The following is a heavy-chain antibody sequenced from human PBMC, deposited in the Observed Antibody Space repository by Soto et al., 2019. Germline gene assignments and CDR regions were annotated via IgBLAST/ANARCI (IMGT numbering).Heavy chain of an antibody. V-gene: IGHV6-1*01. CDR3: ARGSWDDVSGHYYMDV. J-gene: IGHJ6*03. D-gene: IGHD5-12*01. Sequence: SQTLSLTCAISGDSVSSNCVGGEWVRQTPSRGLEWLGRTYYKSKWFNNYAVSVKSRITINPDTSQNQFSLHLDSVTPEDTAVYFCARGSWDDVSGHYYMDVWGKGTTVTVSS. CDR1: GDSVSSNCVG. CDR2: TYYKSKWFN.